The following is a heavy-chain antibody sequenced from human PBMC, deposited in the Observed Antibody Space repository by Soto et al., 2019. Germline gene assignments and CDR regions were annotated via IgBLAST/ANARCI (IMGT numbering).Heavy chain of an antibody. CDR2: ITGSGGST. V-gene: IGHV3-23*01. CDR1: GFTFSTYA. CDR3: AKHAAAAAPDY. J-gene: IGHJ4*02. Sequence: GGSLRLSCAASGFTFSTYAMIWVRQAPGKGLEWVSVITGSGGSTYYADSVKGRFTISRDNSKNTLYLQMNSLRAEDTAIYYCAKHAAAAAPDYWGQGTLVTVSS. D-gene: IGHD6-13*01.